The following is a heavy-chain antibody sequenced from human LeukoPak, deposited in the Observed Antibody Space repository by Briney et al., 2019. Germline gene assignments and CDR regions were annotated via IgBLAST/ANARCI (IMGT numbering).Heavy chain of an antibody. CDR3: WHSGYESGLDY. Sequence: SETLSLTCGVSGVSITSGNWWSWVRQPPGRGLEWIGEIYHSGSINYNPSLKSRVTISVDKSKNQFSLKLNSVTAADTAVYYCWHSGYESGLDYWGQGTLVTVSS. D-gene: IGHD5-12*01. V-gene: IGHV4-4*02. CDR1: GVSITSGNW. CDR2: IYHSGSI. J-gene: IGHJ4*02.